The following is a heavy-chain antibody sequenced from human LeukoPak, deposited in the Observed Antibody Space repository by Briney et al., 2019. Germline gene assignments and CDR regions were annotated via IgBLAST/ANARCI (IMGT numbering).Heavy chain of an antibody. CDR1: GHTFTSYD. Sequence: ASVKVSCKASGHTFTSYDISWVRQAPGQGLEWMGWISTYNGYTNYAQNFQGRVTMTTDASTSTAYMELRSLRSDDTAVYYCVREVTMVRGVITFYHYNGMDVWGQGTAVTVSS. D-gene: IGHD3-10*01. CDR2: ISTYNGYT. CDR3: VREVTMVRGVITFYHYNGMDV. J-gene: IGHJ6*02. V-gene: IGHV1-18*01.